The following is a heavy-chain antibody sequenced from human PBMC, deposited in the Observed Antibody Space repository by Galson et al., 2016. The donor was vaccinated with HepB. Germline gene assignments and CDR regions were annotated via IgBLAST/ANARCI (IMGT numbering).Heavy chain of an antibody. CDR1: AYSFTNSW. Sequence: QSGAEVKKPGESLKISCKGSAYSFTNSWIGWVRQMPGKGLEWMGIIYPGDSDTRYSPSFQGQVTISADKAISTAYLQWSSLKASDTAMYYCTRSVAAGGHNDHWGQGTQVTVSS. V-gene: IGHV5-51*01. D-gene: IGHD6-13*01. CDR2: IYPGDSDT. J-gene: IGHJ4*02. CDR3: TRSVAAGGHNDH.